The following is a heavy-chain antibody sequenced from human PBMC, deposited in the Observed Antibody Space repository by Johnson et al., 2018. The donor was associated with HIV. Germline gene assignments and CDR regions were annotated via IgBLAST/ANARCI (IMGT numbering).Heavy chain of an antibody. J-gene: IGHJ3*01. D-gene: IGHD5/OR15-5a*01. Sequence: VQLVESGGGLVQPGGSPRLSCAASGFTVSSNYMSWVRQAPGRGLEWVSFIYSGGSTYYADSVKGRFTISRDKSKNTLFLQMNSLRAEDTAVYYCARDNLRAFDVWGQGTTVTVSS. CDR3: ARDNLRAFDV. CDR1: GFTVSSNY. CDR2: IYSGGST. V-gene: IGHV3-66*01.